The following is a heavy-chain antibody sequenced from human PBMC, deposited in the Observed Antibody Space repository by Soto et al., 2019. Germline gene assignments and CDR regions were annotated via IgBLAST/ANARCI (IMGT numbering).Heavy chain of an antibody. CDR3: ATVPRGSRYFYYLDV. CDR2: VSLNTGNT. D-gene: IGHD3-16*01. CDR1: GDTFTNYE. V-gene: IGHV1-8*01. J-gene: IGHJ6*03. Sequence: QVQLVQSGAEVQKPGASVMVSCEASGDTFTNYEINWVRQATGQGLEWLGWVSLNTGNTGYAQRFQGRVSMTANPSISTAYMELSSLRSEDTAVYYCATVPRGSRYFYYLDVWGKGTTVIVSS.